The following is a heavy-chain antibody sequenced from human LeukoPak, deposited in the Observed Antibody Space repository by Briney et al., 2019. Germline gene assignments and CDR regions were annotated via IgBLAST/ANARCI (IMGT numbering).Heavy chain of an antibody. V-gene: IGHV3-21*01. Sequence: GGSLRLSCAASGFALSSYIMKWVRQAPGKGLEWVSSISSKGTYIYYADSVKGRFIISRDNSKNTLYLQVNSLRAEDTAVYYCAKDSDIAVAGTDDAFDLWGQGTMVTVSS. CDR1: GFALSSYI. J-gene: IGHJ3*01. CDR3: AKDSDIAVAGTDDAFDL. D-gene: IGHD6-19*01. CDR2: ISSKGTYI.